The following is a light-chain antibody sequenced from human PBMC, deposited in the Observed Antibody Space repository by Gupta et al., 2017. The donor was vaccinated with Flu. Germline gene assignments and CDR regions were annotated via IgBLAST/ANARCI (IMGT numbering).Light chain of an antibody. CDR2: DVS. V-gene: IGLV2-11*01. J-gene: IGLJ2*01. Sequence: QSALTQPPTVSGSPGQSVTISCSGTSSDVGGYNYVSWYQQHPGKAPKLMIYDVSKRPSGVPDRFSGSKSGNTASLTSSGLQAEDEADYYCCSYAGSYTFVVFGGGTKLTVL. CDR3: CSYAGSYTFVV. CDR1: SSDVGGYNY.